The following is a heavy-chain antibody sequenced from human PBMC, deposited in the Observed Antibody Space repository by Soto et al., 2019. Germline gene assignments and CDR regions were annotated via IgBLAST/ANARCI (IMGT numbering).Heavy chain of an antibody. CDR3: AREGEGHDAFDI. CDR1: GFTFSNYG. CDR2: IWYDGSNK. V-gene: IGHV3-33*01. J-gene: IGHJ3*02. Sequence: PGGSLRLSCAASGFTFSNYGMHWVRQAPGKGLEWVAVIWYDGSNKYYADSVKGRFTISRDNSENTLHLQMNSLRAEDTAVYYCAREGEGHDAFDIWGQGTMVTVSS. D-gene: IGHD1-26*01.